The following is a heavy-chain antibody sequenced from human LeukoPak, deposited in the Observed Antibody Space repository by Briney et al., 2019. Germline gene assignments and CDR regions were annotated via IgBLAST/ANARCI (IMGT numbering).Heavy chain of an antibody. Sequence: SETLSLTCTVSGGSISSGSYYWSWIRQPAGKGLEWIGRIYTSGSTNYNPSLKSRVTISVDTSKNQFSLKLSSVTAADTAEYYCARLSVVTTYMDVWGKGTTVTVSS. CDR1: GGSISSGSYY. CDR3: ARLSVVTTYMDV. D-gene: IGHD3-22*01. CDR2: IYTSGST. J-gene: IGHJ6*03. V-gene: IGHV4-61*02.